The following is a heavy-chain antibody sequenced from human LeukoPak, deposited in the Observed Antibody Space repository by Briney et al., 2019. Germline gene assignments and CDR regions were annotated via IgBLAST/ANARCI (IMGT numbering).Heavy chain of an antibody. D-gene: IGHD3-16*02. CDR2: ISTYKNNT. V-gene: IGHV1-18*01. CDR1: GYTFTSYG. Sequence: ASVKVSCKASGYTFTSYGISWVRQAPGQGLEWMGWISTYKNNTNYAQKLRGRVTMTTDTSTSTAYMELRSLRSDDTAAYYCARDPGSYRSDYWGQGTLVTVSS. CDR3: ARDPGSYRSDY. J-gene: IGHJ4*02.